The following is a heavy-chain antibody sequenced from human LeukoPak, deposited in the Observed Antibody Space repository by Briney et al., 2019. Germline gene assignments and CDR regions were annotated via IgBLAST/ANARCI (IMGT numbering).Heavy chain of an antibody. V-gene: IGHV4-59*01. CDR1: GGSISSYY. J-gene: IGHJ4*02. Sequence: SETLSLTRTVSGGSISSYYWSWIRQPPGKGLEWIGYIYYSGSTNYNPSLKSRVTISVDTSKNQFSLKLSSVTAADTAVYYCAEVEEEYYFDYWGQGTLVTVSS. CDR2: IYYSGST. CDR3: AEVEEEYYFDY. D-gene: IGHD1-1*01.